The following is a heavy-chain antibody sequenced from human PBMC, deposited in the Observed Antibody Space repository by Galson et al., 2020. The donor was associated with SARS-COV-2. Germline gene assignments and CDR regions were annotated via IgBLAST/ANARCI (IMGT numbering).Heavy chain of an antibody. CDR2: INYTGGA. CDR1: GDSISNIRYF. Sequence: SETLSLTCTVSGDSISNIRYFWGWIRQPPGQGLQWIGIINYTGGAYYNASLRGRVSITQDTSKNRFSLHLSSVTAADTALYFCARKIAVAGSFDYWGQGSLLIVSS. CDR3: ARKIAVAGSFDY. V-gene: IGHV4-39*02. D-gene: IGHD6-19*01. J-gene: IGHJ4*02.